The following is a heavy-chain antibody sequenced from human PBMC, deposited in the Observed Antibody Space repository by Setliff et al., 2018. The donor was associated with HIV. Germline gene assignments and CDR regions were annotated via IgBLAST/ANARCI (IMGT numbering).Heavy chain of an antibody. J-gene: IGHJ4*02. D-gene: IGHD6-6*01. CDR2: ISAYSGNT. Sequence: ASVKVSCKASGYIFISYGISWVRQAPGQGLEWMGWISAYSGNTNYAQKVQGRVTMTTHTPTNTAYMELTSLRSDDTAVYYCARGMVWGRFSTSSDYWGQGTLVTVSS. V-gene: IGHV1-18*01. CDR1: GYIFISYG. CDR3: ARGMVWGRFSTSSDY.